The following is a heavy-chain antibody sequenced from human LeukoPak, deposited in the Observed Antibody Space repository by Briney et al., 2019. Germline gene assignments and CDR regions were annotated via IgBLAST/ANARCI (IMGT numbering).Heavy chain of an antibody. CDR3: VQVRLAGLFDP. CDR1: GASVSAYY. CDR2: IHYSGST. D-gene: IGHD3-3*02. J-gene: IGHJ5*02. Sequence: PSETLPLTCTVSGASVSAYYWTWIRQPPGKRLEWLGYIHYSGSTNYNPSLNSRVTMSLDASKNQFSLKLSSVSAADTAVYYCVQVRLAGLFDPWGQGTLVTVSS. V-gene: IGHV4-59*02.